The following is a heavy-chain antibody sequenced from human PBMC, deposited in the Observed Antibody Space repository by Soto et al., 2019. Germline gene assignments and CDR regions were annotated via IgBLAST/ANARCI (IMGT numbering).Heavy chain of an antibody. D-gene: IGHD3-9*01. CDR3: ARVGYDILTGPRPLEY. CDR1: GGSFSGYY. Sequence: QVQLQQWGAGLLKPSETLSLTCAVYGGSFSGYYLSWLRQPPGKGLEWIGEINHSGRTNYNPSLNSRVTLAVDTSKNHFSLKLSSVTHADTCVYYCARVGYDILTGPRPLEYWGQGTLVTVSS. J-gene: IGHJ4*02. CDR2: INHSGRT. V-gene: IGHV4-34*01.